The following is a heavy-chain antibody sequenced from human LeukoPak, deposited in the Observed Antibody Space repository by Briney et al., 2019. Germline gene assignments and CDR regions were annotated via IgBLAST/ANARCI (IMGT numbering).Heavy chain of an antibody. CDR1: GGTFSSYA. V-gene: IGHV1-69*04. CDR2: IIPILGIA. J-gene: IGHJ4*02. Sequence: SVKVSCKASGGTFSSYATSWVRQAPGQGLEWMGRIIPILGIANYAQKFQGRVMITADKSTSTAYMELSSLRSEDTAVYYCARDRGYDTAMVKGLPEGRYFDYWGQGTLVTVSS. D-gene: IGHD5-18*01. CDR3: ARDRGYDTAMVKGLPEGRYFDY.